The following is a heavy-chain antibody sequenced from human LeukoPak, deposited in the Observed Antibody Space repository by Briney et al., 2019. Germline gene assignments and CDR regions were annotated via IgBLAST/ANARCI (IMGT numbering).Heavy chain of an antibody. J-gene: IGHJ4*02. D-gene: IGHD4-17*01. CDR2: IYYSGST. Sequence: SETLSLTCTVSGGSISSCYWSWIRQPPRKGLEWIGYIYYSGSTNYNPSLKSRVTISVDTSKNQFSLKLSSVTAADTAVYYCARERAVTTYYYFDYWGQGTLVTVSS. CDR1: GGSISSCY. CDR3: ARERAVTTYYYFDY. V-gene: IGHV4-59*01.